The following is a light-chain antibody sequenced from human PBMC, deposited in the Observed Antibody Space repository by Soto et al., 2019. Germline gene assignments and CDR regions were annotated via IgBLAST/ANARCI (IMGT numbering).Light chain of an antibody. CDR2: GAS. CDR1: QSVSSN. CDR3: QQYKSSET. J-gene: IGKJ1*01. Sequence: EIVMTQSPGTLSLSPGERATLSCRASQSVSSNLAWYQQIPGQAPRLLIYGASTRATGIPARFSGRGSGTEFTLAISSLQPDDFATYYCQQYKSSETFGQGTKVDIK. V-gene: IGKV3-15*01.